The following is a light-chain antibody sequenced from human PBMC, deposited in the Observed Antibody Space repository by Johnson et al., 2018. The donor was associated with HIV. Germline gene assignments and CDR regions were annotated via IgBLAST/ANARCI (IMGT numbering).Light chain of an antibody. J-gene: IGLJ1*01. CDR2: ENN. CDR1: SSNIGNNY. CDR3: GTWDSSLSAGRYV. V-gene: IGLV1-51*02. Sequence: QSVLTQPPSVSAAPGQKVTISCSGSSSNIGNNYVSWYQQLPGTAPKLLIYENNKRPSGIPDRFSCSKSGTSATLGITGLQTGDEAYYYCGTWDSSLSAGRYVFGTGTKVTVL.